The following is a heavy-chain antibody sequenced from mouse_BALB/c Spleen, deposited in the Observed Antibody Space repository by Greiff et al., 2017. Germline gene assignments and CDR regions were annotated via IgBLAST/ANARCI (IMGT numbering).Heavy chain of an antibody. V-gene: IGHV3-8*02. Sequence: DVQLVESGPSLVKPSQTLSLTCSVTGDSITSGYWNWIRKFPGNKLEYMGYISYSGSTYYNPSLKSRISITRDTSKNQYYLQLNSVTTEDTATYYCARSSLITTVPFAYWGQGTLVTVSA. CDR1: GDSITSGY. CDR3: ARSSLITTVPFAY. J-gene: IGHJ3*01. D-gene: IGHD1-2*01. CDR2: ISYSGST.